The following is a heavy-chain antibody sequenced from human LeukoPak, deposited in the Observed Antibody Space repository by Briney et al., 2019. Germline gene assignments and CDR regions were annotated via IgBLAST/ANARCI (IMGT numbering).Heavy chain of an antibody. CDR1: GYSISHGYF. V-gene: IGHV4-38-2*02. CDR3: ASLTRDGYHFEW. Sequence: SETLSLTCSVSGYSISHGYFWAWIRQPPGKGLEWIGSVYHSGSTHYTPSFKSRVTISLDTSKNHFSLKLTSVTAADTAVYFCASLTRDGYHFEWWGRGTLVTVSS. CDR2: VYHSGST. D-gene: IGHD6-13*01. J-gene: IGHJ4*02.